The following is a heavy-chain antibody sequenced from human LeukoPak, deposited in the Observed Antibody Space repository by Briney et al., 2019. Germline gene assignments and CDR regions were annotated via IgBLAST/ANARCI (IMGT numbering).Heavy chain of an antibody. D-gene: IGHD5-18*01. V-gene: IGHV3-23*01. CDR3: AKDQGFSYYYLDY. Sequence: GGSLRLSCVASGFTYNSHAMSWVRQAPGNGLDLVSGISTNGANTYYTDSVRGRFTISRDNSKNTVYLQMSSLSAEDTAVYYCAKDQGFSYYYLDYWGQGILVTVSS. CDR1: GFTYNSHA. CDR2: ISTNGANT. J-gene: IGHJ4*02.